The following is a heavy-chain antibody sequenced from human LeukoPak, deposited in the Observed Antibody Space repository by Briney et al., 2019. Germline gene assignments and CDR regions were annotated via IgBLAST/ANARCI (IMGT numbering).Heavy chain of an antibody. J-gene: IGHJ4*02. D-gene: IGHD6-13*01. V-gene: IGHV3-30*02. CDR1: GFTFSSYA. CDR3: AKDSSSWSPSDY. CDR2: IRYDGSNK. Sequence: GGSLRLSCAASGFTFSSYAMHWVRQAPGKGLEWVAFIRYDGSNKYYADSVKGRFTISRDNSKNTLYLQMNSLRAEDTAVYYCAKDSSSWSPSDYWAREPWSPSPQ.